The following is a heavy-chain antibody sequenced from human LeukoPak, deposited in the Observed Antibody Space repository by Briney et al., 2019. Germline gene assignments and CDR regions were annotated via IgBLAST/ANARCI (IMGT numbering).Heavy chain of an antibody. Sequence: PGGSLRLSCAASGFTFDDYGMSWVRQAPGKGLEWVSVISDSGDSTYYADSVKGRFTISRDNSKNTLYLQMISLRAEDTAIYYCAKDARRSDGWYFFDHWGQGTLVTVSS. CDR2: ISDSGDST. CDR1: GFTFDDYG. V-gene: IGHV3-23*01. CDR3: AKDARRSDGWYFFDH. J-gene: IGHJ4*02. D-gene: IGHD6-19*01.